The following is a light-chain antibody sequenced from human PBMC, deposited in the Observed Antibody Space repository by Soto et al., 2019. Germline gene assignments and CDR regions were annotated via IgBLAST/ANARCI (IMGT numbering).Light chain of an antibody. J-gene: IGKJ2*01. Sequence: EVVLTQSPGTLSLSPGERATLSCRASQSIINNYLAWYQQRPGQAPRLLIYGSSDRATGIPRRFSGSGSGTDLTLTISRLEPEDFAVYYCHQYGSTPPYTFGQGTKVEI. CDR2: GSS. V-gene: IGKV3-20*01. CDR3: HQYGSTPPYT. CDR1: QSIINNY.